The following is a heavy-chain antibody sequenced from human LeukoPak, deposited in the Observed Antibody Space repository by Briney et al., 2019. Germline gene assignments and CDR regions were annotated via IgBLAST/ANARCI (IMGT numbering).Heavy chain of an antibody. Sequence: GGSLRLSCVASGFTFNNYTVNWVRQAPGKGLEWVAVILDDGANKFNVDSVKGRFTISRDNSKNTVLLQMDSLRVEDTAMYYCATSTSLQHLDWVERHYYMDVWGKGTTVTVSS. V-gene: IGHV3-30-3*01. J-gene: IGHJ6*03. CDR3: ATSTSLQHLDWVERHYYMDV. D-gene: IGHD3-9*01. CDR1: GFTFNNYT. CDR2: ILDDGANK.